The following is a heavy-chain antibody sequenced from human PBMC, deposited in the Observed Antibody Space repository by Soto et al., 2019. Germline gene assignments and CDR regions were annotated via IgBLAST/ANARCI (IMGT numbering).Heavy chain of an antibody. CDR1: GFTFSNYW. CDR2: INTVGNYT. V-gene: IGHV3-74*01. D-gene: IGHD4-17*01. Sequence: EVQLVESGGGLVQPVGSLRLSCAASGFTFSNYWMHWVRQAPEKGLAWVSRINTVGNYTSYADSVKGRFTISRDNAKNTLFLPMNSLRVEDTAVYYCSGRLGAWGQGTLVPVSS. CDR3: SGRLGA. J-gene: IGHJ5*02.